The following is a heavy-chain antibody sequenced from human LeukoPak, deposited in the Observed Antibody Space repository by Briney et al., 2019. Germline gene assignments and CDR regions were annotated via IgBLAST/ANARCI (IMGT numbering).Heavy chain of an antibody. J-gene: IGHJ4*02. CDR1: GYTFISYD. V-gene: IGHV1-18*01. CDR3: ASGVYGDYVPFDY. CDR2: ISAYNGNT. Sequence: ASVKVSCKASGYTFISYDINWVRQAPGQGLEWMGWISAYNGNTNYAQKLQGRVTMTTDTSTSTAYMELRSLRSDDTAVYYCASGVYGDYVPFDYWGQGTLVTVSS. D-gene: IGHD4-17*01.